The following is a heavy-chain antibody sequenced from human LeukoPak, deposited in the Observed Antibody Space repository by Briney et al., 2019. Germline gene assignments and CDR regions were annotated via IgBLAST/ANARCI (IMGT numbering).Heavy chain of an antibody. CDR3: ARDPPHSSGPNSPCFEY. J-gene: IGHJ4*02. Sequence: GASVKVSCKVSGYTLTELSMHWVRQAPGQGLEWMGWISAYNGNTEYAQKFQGRVTMTTDTSTSTAYMELRSLRSDDTAVYYCARDPPHSSGPNSPCFEYWGQGTLVTVSS. CDR1: GYTLTELS. CDR2: ISAYNGNT. V-gene: IGHV1-18*01. D-gene: IGHD6-19*01.